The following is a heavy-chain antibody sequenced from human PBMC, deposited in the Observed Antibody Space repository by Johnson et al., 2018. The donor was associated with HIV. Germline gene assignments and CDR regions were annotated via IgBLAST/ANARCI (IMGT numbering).Heavy chain of an antibody. CDR3: AKEGSIVGAGFAFDI. CDR1: GFTFSSYG. V-gene: IGHV3-30*02. J-gene: IGHJ3*02. CDR2: IRYDGSHK. D-gene: IGHD1-26*01. Sequence: QLLESGGGVVQPGRSLRLSCAASGFTFSSYGMHWVRQAPGKGLEWVAFIRYDGSHKYYVDSVKGRFTISRDNSKNTLYLQMNSLRAEDTAVYYCAKEGSIVGAGFAFDIWGQGTMVTVSS.